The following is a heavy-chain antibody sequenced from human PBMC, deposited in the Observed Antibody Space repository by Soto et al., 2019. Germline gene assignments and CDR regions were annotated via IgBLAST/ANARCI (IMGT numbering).Heavy chain of an antibody. V-gene: IGHV1-2*02. CDR2: INTKTGGT. CDR1: GCSFTDYY. Sequence: QVHLVQSGAEVKKPGASVKVSSKASGCSFTDYYMHWVRQAPGQGLEWMGCINTKTGGTNYAQRVQGRVTMTGDTSINTAYMVLSRLRSDDTAVYYCARVGPTGGFDPWGQGTVVSFSS. D-gene: IGHD1-26*01. CDR3: ARVGPTGGFDP. J-gene: IGHJ5*02.